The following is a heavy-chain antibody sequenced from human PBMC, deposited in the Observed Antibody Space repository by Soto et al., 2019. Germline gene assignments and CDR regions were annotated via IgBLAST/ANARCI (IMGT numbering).Heavy chain of an antibody. CDR2: IWYDGSNK. D-gene: IGHD5-12*01. CDR3: AIVKDIVAKWAFDI. J-gene: IGHJ3*02. CDR1: GFTFSSYG. Sequence: QVQLVESGGGVVQPGRSLRLSCAATGFTFSSYGMHWVRQAPGKGLEWVAVIWYDGSNKYYADSVKGRFTISRDNSKNTLYLQMNSMRAEDTAVYYCAIVKDIVAKWAFDIWGQGTMVTVSS. V-gene: IGHV3-33*01.